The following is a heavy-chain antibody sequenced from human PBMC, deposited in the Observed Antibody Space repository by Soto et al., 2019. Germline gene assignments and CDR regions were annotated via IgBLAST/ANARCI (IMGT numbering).Heavy chain of an antibody. V-gene: IGHV4-34*01. Sequence: SETLCLTCAVEGGSFSGYYCSWIRQPPGKGLEWIGEINHSGSTNYNPSLKSRVTISVDTSKNQFSLKLSSVTAADTAVYYCARVVLTVTMFAPWGQGTLVTVSS. CDR3: ARVVLTVTMFAP. CDR1: GGSFSGYY. J-gene: IGHJ5*02. D-gene: IGHD4-17*01. CDR2: INHSGST.